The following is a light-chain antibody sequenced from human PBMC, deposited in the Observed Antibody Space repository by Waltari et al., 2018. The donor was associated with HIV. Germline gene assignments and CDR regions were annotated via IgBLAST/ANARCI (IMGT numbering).Light chain of an antibody. Sequence: QSVLTQPPSASGTPGQRVTISCSGSSSNIGSNTVNWYQHLPGTAPKLLIYSNHQRPAGVPDRLSGSKSGTSASLAISGLQSEDEADYYCAAWDDSLNGVVFGGGTKLTVL. CDR3: AAWDDSLNGVV. V-gene: IGLV1-44*01. CDR2: SNH. J-gene: IGLJ2*01. CDR1: SSNIGSNT.